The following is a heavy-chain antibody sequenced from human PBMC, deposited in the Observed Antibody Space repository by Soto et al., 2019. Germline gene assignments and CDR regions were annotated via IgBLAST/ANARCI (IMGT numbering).Heavy chain of an antibody. J-gene: IGHJ4*02. CDR1: GFTFSDYY. V-gene: IGHV3-11*06. Sequence: SGFTFSDYYMSWIRQAPGKGLEWVSYISSSSSYTNYADSVKGRFTISRDNAKNSLYLQMNSLRAEDTAVYYCARRSRFLEWLPDYWGQGTLVTVSS. D-gene: IGHD3-3*01. CDR3: ARRSRFLEWLPDY. CDR2: ISSSSSYT.